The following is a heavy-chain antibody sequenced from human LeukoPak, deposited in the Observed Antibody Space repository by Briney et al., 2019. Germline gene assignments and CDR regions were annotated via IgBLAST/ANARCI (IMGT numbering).Heavy chain of an antibody. CDR3: VRDLVECGGGEGPTQGSYGMDV. J-gene: IGHJ6*02. CDR1: GFTFSIYA. V-gene: IGHV3-30-3*01. Sequence: SGGSLRLSCAASGFTFSIYAMHWVRQAPGKGLGWVALISYDEGNKYYADSVKGRFTISRDNSKNTLYLQMNSLRAEDTAVYYCVRDLVECGGGEGPTQGSYGMDVWGQGTTVTVSS. CDR2: ISYDEGNK. D-gene: IGHD2-21*01.